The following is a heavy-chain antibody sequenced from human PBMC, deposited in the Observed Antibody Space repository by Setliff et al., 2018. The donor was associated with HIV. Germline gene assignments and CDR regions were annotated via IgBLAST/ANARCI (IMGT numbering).Heavy chain of an antibody. CDR1: GFTFSSYA. CDR3: AKGVKWLDP. V-gene: IGHV3-23*01. Sequence: PGGSLRLSCTASGFTFSSYAMTWVRQAPGKGLGWVSAISGSGGSTYYADSVKGRFTISRDNSKNTLYLQMNSLRVEDTAVYYCAKGVKWLDPWGQGTLVTVSS. CDR2: ISGSGGST. D-gene: IGHD3-16*01. J-gene: IGHJ5*02.